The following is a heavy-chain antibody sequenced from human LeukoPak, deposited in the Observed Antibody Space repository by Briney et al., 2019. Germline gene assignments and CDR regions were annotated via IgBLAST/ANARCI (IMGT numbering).Heavy chain of an antibody. J-gene: IGHJ3*02. CDR1: GGSFSGYY. D-gene: IGHD2-2*01. CDR2: INHSGST. Sequence: SETLSLTCAVYGGSFSGYYWSWIRQPPGKGLEWIGEINHSGSTNYNPSLKSRVTISVDTSKNQFSLKLSSVTAADTAVYYCARRYIVVVPAAKAFDIWGQGTMVTVSS. V-gene: IGHV4-34*01. CDR3: ARRYIVVVPAAKAFDI.